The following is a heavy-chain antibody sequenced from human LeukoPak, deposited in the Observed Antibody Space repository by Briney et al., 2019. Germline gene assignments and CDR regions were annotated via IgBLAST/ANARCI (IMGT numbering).Heavy chain of an antibody. D-gene: IGHD4-17*01. CDR2: IRYDGSNK. J-gene: IGHJ4*02. Sequence: GGSLRLSCAASGFTFSSYGMHWVRQAPGKGLEWVAFIRYDGSNKYYADSVKGPFTISRDNSKNTLYLQMNSLRAEDTAVYYCANDGYGDYVIDYWGQGTLVTVSS. V-gene: IGHV3-30*02. CDR3: ANDGYGDYVIDY. CDR1: GFTFSSYG.